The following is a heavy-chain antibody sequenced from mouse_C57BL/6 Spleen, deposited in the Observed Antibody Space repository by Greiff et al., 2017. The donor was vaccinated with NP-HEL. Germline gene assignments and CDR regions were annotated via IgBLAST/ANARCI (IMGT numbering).Heavy chain of an antibody. Sequence: VQLQQSGAELVKPGASVKISCKASGYAFSSYWMNWVKQRPGKGLEWIGQIYPGDGDTNYNGKFKGKATLTADKSSSTAYMQLSSLTSEDSAVYFCASDYGSSYDFDYWGQGTTLTVSS. V-gene: IGHV1-80*01. CDR3: ASDYGSSYDFDY. D-gene: IGHD1-1*01. J-gene: IGHJ2*01. CDR1: GYAFSSYW. CDR2: IYPGDGDT.